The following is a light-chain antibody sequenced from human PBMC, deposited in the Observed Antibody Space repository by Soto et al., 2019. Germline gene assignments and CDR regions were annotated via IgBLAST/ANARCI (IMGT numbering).Light chain of an antibody. CDR2: NVI. J-gene: IGLJ1*01. Sequence: QSVLTQPRSVSGSPGQSVTISCTGTSSDVGGYNYVSWYQQHPGKAPKLMIYNVIQRPSGVPDRFSASKSGNTASLTISGLQAEDEADYYCCSYAGSYTYVFGTGTKVTV. CDR1: SSDVGGYNY. CDR3: CSYAGSYTYV. V-gene: IGLV2-11*01.